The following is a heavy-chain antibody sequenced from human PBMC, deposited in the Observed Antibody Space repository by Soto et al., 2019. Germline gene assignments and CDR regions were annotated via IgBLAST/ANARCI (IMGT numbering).Heavy chain of an antibody. Sequence: QGQLVESGGGVVQPGRSLRLSCAASGFTFSNYGMHWVRQAPGKGLEWVSFIWHDGGNKYYAESVKGRFTISRDNSKNTLFLQMNSLRAEDTAVYYCARDGDVNTGFGKDYWGQGTLVTVSS. CDR3: ARDGDVNTGFGKDY. J-gene: IGHJ4*02. V-gene: IGHV3-33*01. CDR2: IWHDGGNK. D-gene: IGHD3-16*01. CDR1: GFTFSNYG.